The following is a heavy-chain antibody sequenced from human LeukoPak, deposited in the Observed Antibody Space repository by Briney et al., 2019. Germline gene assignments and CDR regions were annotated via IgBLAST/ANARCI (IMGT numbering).Heavy chain of an antibody. Sequence: SETLSLTCTVSGGSISSSSYYWGWIRQPPGKGLEWIGSIYYSGSTYYNPSLKSRVTISVDTSKNQFSLKLSSVTAADTAVYYCARAGLTGTPAAFDIWGQGTMVTVSS. D-gene: IGHD1-20*01. V-gene: IGHV4-39*07. CDR2: IYYSGST. CDR3: ARAGLTGTPAAFDI. J-gene: IGHJ3*02. CDR1: GGSISSSSYY.